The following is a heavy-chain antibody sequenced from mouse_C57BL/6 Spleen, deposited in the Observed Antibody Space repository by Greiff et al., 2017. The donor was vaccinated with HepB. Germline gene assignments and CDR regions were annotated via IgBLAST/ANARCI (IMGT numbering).Heavy chain of an antibody. CDR1: GYTFTDYY. CDR2: INPNNGGT. D-gene: IGHD4-1*01. J-gene: IGHJ4*01. CDR3: APNSYYAMDY. V-gene: IGHV1-26*01. Sequence: EVKLQQSGPELVKPGASVKISCKASGYTFTDYYMNWVKQSHGKSLEWIGDINPNNGGTSYNQKFKGKATLTVDKSSSTAYMELRSLTSEDSAVYYCAPNSYYAMDYWGQGTSVTVSS.